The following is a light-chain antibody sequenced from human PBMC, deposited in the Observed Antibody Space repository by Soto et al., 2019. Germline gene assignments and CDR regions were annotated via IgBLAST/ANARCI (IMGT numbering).Light chain of an antibody. Sequence: DTQMTQSPSTLSASVGGRVTITCRASQSICSWLAWYKQKPGKAPKLLIYKTSILENGVPSRLSGSASGTEFTLSISSMKPDDFATYYCHQYNSYWTFGQGTKVDIK. CDR3: HQYNSYWT. CDR1: QSICSW. CDR2: KTS. J-gene: IGKJ1*01. V-gene: IGKV1-5*03.